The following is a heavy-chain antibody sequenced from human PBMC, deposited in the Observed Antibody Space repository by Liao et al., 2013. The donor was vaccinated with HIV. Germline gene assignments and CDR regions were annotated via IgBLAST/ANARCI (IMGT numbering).Heavy chain of an antibody. CDR2: IDTRGST. J-gene: IGHJ5*02. D-gene: IGHD1-14*01. CDR1: GDSFNIYY. V-gene: IGHV4-4*07. CDR3: ARDKQSNQDNCFDP. Sequence: QVQLQESGPGLVKPSETLSLSCTVSGDSFNIYYWSWIRQPAGKGLEWIGRIDTRGSTNYNPSLESRVSMSVDTSKNQFSLKLSSVTAADTAVYYCARDKQSNQDNCFDPWGQGTLVSGLL.